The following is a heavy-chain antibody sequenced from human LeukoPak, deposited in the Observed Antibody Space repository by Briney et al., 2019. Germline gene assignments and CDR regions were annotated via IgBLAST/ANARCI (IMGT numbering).Heavy chain of an antibody. CDR1: GGSISSYY. CDR2: IYYSGST. D-gene: IGHD3-22*01. J-gene: IGHJ3*02. CDR3: ARTDSSGYYYLAFDI. V-gene: IGHV4-59*01. Sequence: SETLSLTCTVSGGSISSYYWSWIRQPPGKGLEWIGYIYYSGSTNYNPSLKSRVTISVDTSKNQFSLKLSSVTAADTAVYYCARTDSSGYYYLAFDIWGQGTMVTVSS.